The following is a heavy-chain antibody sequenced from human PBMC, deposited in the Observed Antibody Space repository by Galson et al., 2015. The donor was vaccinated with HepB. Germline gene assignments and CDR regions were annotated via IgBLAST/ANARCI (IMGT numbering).Heavy chain of an antibody. CDR1: GFTFNNAW. CDR2: LKSKTDGGTT. Sequence: SLRLSCAASGFTFNNAWMSWVRQAPGKGLEWVGRLKSKTDGGTTDYAAPVKGSFSISRDDSKNILYLQMNSLKTDDTAVYYCTTDRTFSSVYYVNYYYYAMHVWGQGTTVTVSS. V-gene: IGHV3-15*01. CDR3: TTDRTFSSVYYVNYYYYAMHV. J-gene: IGHJ6*02. D-gene: IGHD6-25*01.